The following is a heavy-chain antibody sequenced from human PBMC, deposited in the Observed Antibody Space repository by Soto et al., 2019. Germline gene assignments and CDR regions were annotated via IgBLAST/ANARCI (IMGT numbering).Heavy chain of an antibody. Sequence: GASVKVSCKASGGTFSNYAINWVRQGPGQGLEWMGGIIPIFGTANYAQEFQGRVTIIADESTNTAYMQLSSLRSEDTAVYYCARRGSGYYFFDYWGQGSLVTASS. V-gene: IGHV1-69*13. D-gene: IGHD3-9*01. CDR2: IIPIFGTA. J-gene: IGHJ4*02. CDR3: ARRGSGYYFFDY. CDR1: GGTFSNYA.